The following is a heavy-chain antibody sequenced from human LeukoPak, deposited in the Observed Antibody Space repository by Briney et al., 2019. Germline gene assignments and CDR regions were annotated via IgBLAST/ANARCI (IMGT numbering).Heavy chain of an antibody. CDR3: SKVSTTVTFNSWFDP. CDR1: GFTFSNYG. Sequence: PGGSLRLSCAASGFTFSNYGMHWVRQAPGKGLEWVAFIRYDGSNQYYADSVRGRFTISRDNSKNTLYLEMNSLRAEDTALYYCSKVSTTVTFNSWFDPWGQGTLVTVSS. J-gene: IGHJ5*02. V-gene: IGHV3-30*02. D-gene: IGHD4-17*01. CDR2: IRYDGSNQ.